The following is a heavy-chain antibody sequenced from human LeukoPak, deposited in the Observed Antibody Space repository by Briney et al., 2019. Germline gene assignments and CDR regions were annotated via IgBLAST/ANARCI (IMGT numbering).Heavy chain of an antibody. CDR1: GGTFISYA. CDR2: IIPIFGTA. CDR3: ASPLWFGARQGDWSFDL. J-gene: IGHJ2*01. D-gene: IGHD3-10*01. Sequence: ASVKVSCKTSGGTFISYAITWVRQAPGQGLEWLGGIIPIFGTANYAQKFQGRVTITADESTSTAYMEMSSLRSEDTAVYFCASPLWFGARQGDWSFDLWGRGTLVTVSS. V-gene: IGHV1-69*13.